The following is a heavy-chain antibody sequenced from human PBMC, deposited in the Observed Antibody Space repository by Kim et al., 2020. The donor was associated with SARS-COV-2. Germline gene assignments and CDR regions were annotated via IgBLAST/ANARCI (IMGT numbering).Heavy chain of an antibody. CDR3: AKGFYSS. V-gene: IGHV3-23*01. D-gene: IGHD5-18*01. J-gene: IGHJ4*02. Sequence: GGSLRLSCVASGLTFSNYAMSWVRQAPGKGLDWISVISTSGSTFYADSVKGRITISRDNSKNTLYLQMNSLRAEDTALYYCAKGFYSSWGQGTLVTVSS. CDR1: GLTFSNYA. CDR2: ISTSGST.